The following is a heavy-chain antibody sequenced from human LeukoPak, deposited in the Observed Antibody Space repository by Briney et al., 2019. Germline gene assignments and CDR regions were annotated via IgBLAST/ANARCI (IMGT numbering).Heavy chain of an antibody. CDR2: IYTSGST. D-gene: IGHD3-22*01. CDR1: GGSISSYY. CDR3: ARNYYDSSGYKYAFDY. V-gene: IGHV4-4*07. Sequence: PSETLSLTCTVSGGSISSYYWSWIRQPAGKGLEWIGRIYTSGSTNYNPSLKGRVTMSVDTSKNQFSLKLSSVTAADTAVYYCARNYYDSSGYKYAFDYWGQGTLVTVSS. J-gene: IGHJ4*02.